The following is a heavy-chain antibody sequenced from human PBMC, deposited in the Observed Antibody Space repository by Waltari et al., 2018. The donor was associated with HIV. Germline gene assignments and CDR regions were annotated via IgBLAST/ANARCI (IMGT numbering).Heavy chain of an antibody. Sequence: VVSGAGSVLPGASVSLLCALSGFTYNSLWMSWARQAAGKGVGKITHNGDGIIYMDSVDGRYSGSRDYPGNSMYLQMNSLRVEETAVNSCACEDEYALNRDNYHYGMDVWGQGTTVTVSS. D-gene: IGHD1-20*01. V-gene: IGHV3-7*01. CDR3: ACEDEYALNRDNYHYGMDV. J-gene: IGHJ6*02. CDR2: ITHNGDGI. CDR1: GFTYNSLW.